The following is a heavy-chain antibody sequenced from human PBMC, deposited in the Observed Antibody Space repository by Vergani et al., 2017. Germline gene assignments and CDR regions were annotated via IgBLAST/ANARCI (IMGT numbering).Heavy chain of an antibody. CDR1: GGTFSSYT. CDR3: ASSGEGYSYGLRFDP. V-gene: IGHV1-69*02. D-gene: IGHD5-18*01. CDR2: IIPILGIA. J-gene: IGHJ5*02. Sequence: QVQLVQSGAEVKKPGSSVKVSCKASGGTFSSYTISWVRQAPGQGLEWMGRIIPILGIANYAQKFQGRVTITADKSTSTAYMELSSLRSEDTAVYYCASSGEGYSYGLRFDPWGQGTLVTVSS.